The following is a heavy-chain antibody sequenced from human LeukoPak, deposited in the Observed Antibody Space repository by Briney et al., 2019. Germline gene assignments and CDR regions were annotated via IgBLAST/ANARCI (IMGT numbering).Heavy chain of an antibody. D-gene: IGHD3-10*01. Sequence: PSETLSLTCTVSGGSISSYYWSWIRQPPGKGLEWIGYIYYSGSTNYNPSLKSRVTISVDTSKNQFSLKLSSVTAADTAVYYCARGSVWFGSLSYFDYWGQGTLVTVPS. CDR2: IYYSGST. CDR1: GGSISSYY. J-gene: IGHJ4*02. CDR3: ARGSVWFGSLSYFDY. V-gene: IGHV4-59*01.